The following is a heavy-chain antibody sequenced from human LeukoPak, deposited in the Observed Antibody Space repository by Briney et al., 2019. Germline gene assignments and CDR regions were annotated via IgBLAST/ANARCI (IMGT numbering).Heavy chain of an antibody. J-gene: IGHJ4*02. Sequence: GGSPRLSCAGSGFTFSSYSMNWVRQAPGKGLEFVSWISSGGSTTYYADSVKGRFTISRDNAKNSLYLQMNSLRAEDTAVYYCARDPTEGTHYYDSSGYSYYFDYWGQGTLVTVSS. CDR2: ISSGGSTT. V-gene: IGHV3-48*04. CDR1: GFTFSSYS. CDR3: ARDPTEGTHYYDSSGYSYYFDY. D-gene: IGHD3-22*01.